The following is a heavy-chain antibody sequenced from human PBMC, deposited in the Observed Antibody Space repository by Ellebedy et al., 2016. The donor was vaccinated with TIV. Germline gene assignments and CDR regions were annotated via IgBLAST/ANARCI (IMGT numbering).Heavy chain of an antibody. J-gene: IGHJ6*03. CDR2: IYSSGST. CDR3: ARQETALITVDYYYYMDV. CDR1: GGSISNYY. D-gene: IGHD5-18*01. Sequence: SETLSLTCTVSGGSISNYYWSWIRQPPGKGLEWIGNIYSSGSTNYNSSLQSRVTISVDTSKNHFSLNLRSVTAADTAVYYCARQETALITVDYYYYMDVWGKGTTVTVSS. V-gene: IGHV4-59*08.